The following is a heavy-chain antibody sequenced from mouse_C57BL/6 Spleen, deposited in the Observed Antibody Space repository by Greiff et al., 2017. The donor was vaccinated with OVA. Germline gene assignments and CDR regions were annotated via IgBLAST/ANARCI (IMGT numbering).Heavy chain of an antibody. V-gene: IGHV1-59*01. CDR3: ARSDPFDY. J-gene: IGHJ2*01. CDR1: GYTFTSYW. Sequence: VQLQQPGAELVRPGTSVKLSCKASGYTFTSYWMHWVKQRPGQGLEWIGVIDPSDSYTNYNQKFKGKATLTVDTSSSTAYMQLSSLTSEDSAVYYCARSDPFDYWGQGTTLTVSS. CDR2: IDPSDSYT.